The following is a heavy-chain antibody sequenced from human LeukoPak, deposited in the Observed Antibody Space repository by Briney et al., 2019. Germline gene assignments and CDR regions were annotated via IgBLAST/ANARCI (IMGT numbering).Heavy chain of an antibody. CDR2: IYSGGST. CDR1: GFTVSSNY. CDR3: ARSSIAVAGFTFDY. J-gene: IGHJ4*02. D-gene: IGHD6-19*01. Sequence: GGSLRLSCAASGFTVSSNYMSWVRQAPGKGLEWVSVIYSGGSTYYADSVKGRFTISRDNSKNTLYLQMNSLRAEDTAVYYCARSSIAVAGFTFDYWGQGTLVTVSS. V-gene: IGHV3-66*01.